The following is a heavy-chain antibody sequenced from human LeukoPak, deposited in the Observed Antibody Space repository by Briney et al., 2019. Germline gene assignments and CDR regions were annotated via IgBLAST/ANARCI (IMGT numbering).Heavy chain of an antibody. J-gene: IGHJ4*02. D-gene: IGHD3-3*01. CDR2: IYSGGST. CDR3: ARDGGYDFWSGYYQDY. V-gene: IGHV3-53*05. Sequence: GGSLRLSCAASGFTVSSNYMSWVRQAPGKGLEWVSTIYSGGSTYYADSVKGRFTISRDNSKNTLYLQMNSLRAEDTAVYYCARDGGYDFWSGYYQDYWGQGTLVTVSS. CDR1: GFTVSSNY.